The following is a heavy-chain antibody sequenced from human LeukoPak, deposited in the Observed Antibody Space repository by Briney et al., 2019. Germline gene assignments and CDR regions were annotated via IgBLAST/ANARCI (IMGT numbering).Heavy chain of an antibody. J-gene: IGHJ4*02. CDR2: IRSNGDTT. D-gene: IGHD1-1*01. V-gene: IGHV3-23*01. CDR1: GFTFSSYS. CDR3: AKGQELDDGVFDS. Sequence: GGSLRLSCAASGFTFSSYSMNWVRQAPGKGLQWVSTIRSNGDTTYNADSVKGRFTISRDNSKNTLYLELNSLRVEDTATFYCAKGQELDDGVFDSWGQGTMVTVSS.